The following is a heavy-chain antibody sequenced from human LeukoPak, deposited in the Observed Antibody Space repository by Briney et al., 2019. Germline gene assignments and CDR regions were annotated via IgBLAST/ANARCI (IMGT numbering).Heavy chain of an antibody. Sequence: GGSLRLSCAASGFTFSSYAMHWVRQAPGKGLEWVSSISSSSSYIYYADSVKGRFTISRDNAKNPLYLQMNSLRAEDTAVYYCARDPGYYYDSSGYSPDFDYWGQGTLVTVSS. V-gene: IGHV3-21*01. CDR2: ISSSSSYI. D-gene: IGHD3-22*01. CDR1: GFTFSSYA. J-gene: IGHJ4*02. CDR3: ARDPGYYYDSSGYSPDFDY.